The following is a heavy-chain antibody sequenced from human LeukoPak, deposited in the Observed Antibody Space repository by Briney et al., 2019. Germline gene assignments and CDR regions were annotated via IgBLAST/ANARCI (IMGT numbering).Heavy chain of an antibody. V-gene: IGHV4-39*07. Sequence: SETLSLTCTVSGGSISSNYFSSNLFHWGWLRQPPGKGLEWIGSIYYSGTTYYNPSLKSRVTISVDTSKNQFSLKLTSVTAADTAVYYCARDCCGYRSWFDPRGQGTLVTVSS. CDR1: GGSISSNYFSSNLFH. D-gene: IGHD6-25*01. CDR3: ARDCCGYRSWFDP. J-gene: IGHJ5*02. CDR2: IYYSGTT.